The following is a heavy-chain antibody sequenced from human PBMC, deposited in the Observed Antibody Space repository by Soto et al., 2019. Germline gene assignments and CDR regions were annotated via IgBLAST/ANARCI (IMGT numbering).Heavy chain of an antibody. CDR1: GCTFSSYA. J-gene: IGHJ4*02. V-gene: IGHV3-23*01. CDR2: ISGSCGST. Sequence: GGSLRLSCAASGCTFSSYAMSWVRQAPRQGLEWVSAISGSCGSTYYADSVKGRFTISRDNSKNTLYLQKNSLRAEDTAVYYCAEADKTYYYDSSGYYYYYWGQGTMVTVSS. D-gene: IGHD3-22*01. CDR3: AEADKTYYYDSSGYYYYY.